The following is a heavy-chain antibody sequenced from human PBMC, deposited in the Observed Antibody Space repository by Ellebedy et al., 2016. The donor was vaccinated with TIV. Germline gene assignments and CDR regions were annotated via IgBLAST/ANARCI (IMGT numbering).Heavy chain of an antibody. D-gene: IGHD6-13*01. CDR1: GFTFSSYS. V-gene: IGHV3-23*01. J-gene: IGHJ4*02. CDR3: ATDASYSSSWYDFDS. Sequence: GESLKISCAASGFTFSSYSMNWVRQAPGKGLEWVSTISGNGVNTYYADSVKGRFTVSRDNSKSTLYLQMSSLRAEDTALYYCATDASYSSSWYDFDSWGQGTLVTVSS. CDR2: ISGNGVNT.